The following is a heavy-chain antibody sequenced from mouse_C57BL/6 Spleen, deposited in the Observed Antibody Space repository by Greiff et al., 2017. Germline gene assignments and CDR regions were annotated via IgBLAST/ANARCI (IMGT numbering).Heavy chain of an antibody. CDR3: ARDEEGDYYAMDY. V-gene: IGHV5-4*01. CDR2: ISDGGSYT. Sequence: EVQVVESGGGLVKPGGSLKLSCAASGFTFSSYAMSWVRQTPEKRLEWVATISDGGSYTYYPDNVKGRFTISRDNAKNNLYLQMSHLKSEDTAMYYCARDEEGDYYAMDYWGQGTSGTVSS. CDR1: GFTFSSYA. J-gene: IGHJ4*01.